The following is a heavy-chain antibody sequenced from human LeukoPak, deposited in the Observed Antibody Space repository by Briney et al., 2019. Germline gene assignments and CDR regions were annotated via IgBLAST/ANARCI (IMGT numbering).Heavy chain of an antibody. Sequence: SETLSLTCTVSGGSISSSSYYWGWIRQPPGKGLEWIGYIYYSGSTNYNPSLKSRVTISVDTSKNQFSLKLSSVTAADTAVYYCARDGVVNRRGVDYWGQGTLVTVSS. J-gene: IGHJ4*02. V-gene: IGHV4-61*01. CDR2: IYYSGST. CDR3: ARDGVVNRRGVDY. CDR1: GGSISSSSYY. D-gene: IGHD4-23*01.